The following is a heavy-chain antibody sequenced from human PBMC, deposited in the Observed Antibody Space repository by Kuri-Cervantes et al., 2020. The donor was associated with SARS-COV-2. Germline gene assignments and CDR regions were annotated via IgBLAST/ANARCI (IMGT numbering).Heavy chain of an antibody. Sequence: ASVKVSCKASGYTFTGYCMHWVRQAPGQGLEWMGWINPNSGGTNYAQKFQGWVTMTRDTSISTVYMELSRLRSDDTAVYYCARSTPLRRLVIISQGGAFDIWGQGTMVTVSS. D-gene: IGHD3-22*01. CDR3: ARSTPLRRLVIISQGGAFDI. J-gene: IGHJ3*02. V-gene: IGHV1-2*04. CDR1: GYTFTGYC. CDR2: INPNSGGT.